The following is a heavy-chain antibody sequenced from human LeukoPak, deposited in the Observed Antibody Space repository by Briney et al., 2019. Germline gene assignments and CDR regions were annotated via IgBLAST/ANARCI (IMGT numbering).Heavy chain of an antibody. CDR3: ARTESYRNYYVDV. V-gene: IGHV4-59*01. Sequence: SETLSLTCTVSGGSISNYYWSWIRQPPGKGLEWIGYIYYSGSANYNPSLKSRVTISVDTSRNQFSLKLTSVTAADTAVYYCARTESYRNYYVDVWGKGTTVTVSS. CDR1: GGSISNYY. J-gene: IGHJ6*03. CDR2: IYYSGSA.